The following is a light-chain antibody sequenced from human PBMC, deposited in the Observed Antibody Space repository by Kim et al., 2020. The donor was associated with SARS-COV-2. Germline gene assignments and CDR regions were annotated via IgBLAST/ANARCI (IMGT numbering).Light chain of an antibody. J-gene: IGLJ3*02. CDR2: GNS. CDR3: QSYDSSLSGWV. V-gene: IGLV1-40*01. Sequence: QRLTVSCTGSSSNFGAGYAVHWYQQLPGTAPELLIYGNSNRPSGVPDRFSGSKSGTSASLAITGLQAEDEADYYCQSYDSSLSGWVFGGGTQLTVL. CDR1: SSNFGAGYA.